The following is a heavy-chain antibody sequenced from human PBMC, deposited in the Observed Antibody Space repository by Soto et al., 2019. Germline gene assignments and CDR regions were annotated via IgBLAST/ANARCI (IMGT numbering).Heavy chain of an antibody. CDR2: ISSSSSYI. D-gene: IGHD4-17*01. CDR3: ARGRPTVTLDY. Sequence: EVQLVESGGGLVQPGGSLRLSCAASGFTVSSNYMSWVRQAPGKGLEWVSSISSSSSYIYYADSVKGRFTISRDNAKNSLYLQMNSLRAEDTAVYYCARGRPTVTLDYWGQGTLVTVSS. V-gene: IGHV3-21*01. CDR1: GFTVSSNY. J-gene: IGHJ4*02.